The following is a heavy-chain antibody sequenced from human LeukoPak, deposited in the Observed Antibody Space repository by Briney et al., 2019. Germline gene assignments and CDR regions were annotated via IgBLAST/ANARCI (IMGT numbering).Heavy chain of an antibody. J-gene: IGHJ6*03. CDR1: GYTFTGYY. CDR3: ARADYDFWSGYYRYYYMDV. V-gene: IGHV1-2*02. CDR2: INPNSGGT. D-gene: IGHD3-3*01. Sequence: GASVKVSCKASGYTFTGYYMHWVRQAPGQGLEWMGWINPNSGGTNYAQKFQGRVTMTRDTSISTAYMELSRLRSDDTAVYYCARADYDFWSGYYRYYYMDVWAKEPRSPSP.